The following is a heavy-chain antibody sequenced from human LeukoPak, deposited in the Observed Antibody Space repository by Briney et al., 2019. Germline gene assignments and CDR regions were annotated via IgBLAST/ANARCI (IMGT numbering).Heavy chain of an antibody. CDR3: ARARARYCGGGSCYWDWFDP. CDR1: GYTFSSYY. J-gene: IGHJ5*02. CDR2: INPSGGST. V-gene: IGHV1-46*01. D-gene: IGHD2-15*01. Sequence: ASVKVSSKASGYTFSSYYIHWVRQAPGQGLEWMGIINPSGGSTSYAQKFQGRVTMTRDTSTSTVYMELSSLRSEDTAVYYCARARARYCGGGSCYWDWFDPWGQGTLVTVSS.